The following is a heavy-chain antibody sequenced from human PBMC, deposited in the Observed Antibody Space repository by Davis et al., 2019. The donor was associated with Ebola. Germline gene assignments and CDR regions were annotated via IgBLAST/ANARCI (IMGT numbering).Heavy chain of an antibody. CDR2: INLDGSEK. J-gene: IGHJ4*02. CDR1: GFTFSRYW. V-gene: IGHV3-7*01. CDR3: ARGDFGNGPFDY. Sequence: PGGSLRLSCAASGFTFSRYWMSWVRQAPGKGLEWVANINLDGSEKYYVDSVRGRFTISRDNAKNSLTLQMNSLTAEDTAVYYGARGDFGNGPFDYWGQGTLVTVSS. D-gene: IGHD4-11*01.